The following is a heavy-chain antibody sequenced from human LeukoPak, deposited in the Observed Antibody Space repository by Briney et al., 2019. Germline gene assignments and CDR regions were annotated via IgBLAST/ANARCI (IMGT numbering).Heavy chain of an antibody. Sequence: ASVKVSCKASGYIFNKYGVSWVRQAPGQGLEWLAWISCYNGDTNYAQKFQGRVTVTTDTSTSTVFMELRNLNTDDTAVYYCARDGGATEDYWGQGTLVTVSS. CDR2: ISCYNGDT. V-gene: IGHV1-18*01. CDR3: ARDGGATEDY. CDR1: GYIFNKYG. D-gene: IGHD1-26*01. J-gene: IGHJ4*02.